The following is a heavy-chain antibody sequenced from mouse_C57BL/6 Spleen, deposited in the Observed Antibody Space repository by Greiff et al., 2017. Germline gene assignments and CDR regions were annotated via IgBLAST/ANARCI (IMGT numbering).Heavy chain of an antibody. CDR3: ARREDYGDYFDY. CDR2: ISSGSSTI. Sequence: EVHLVESGGGLVKPGGSLKLSCAASGFTFSDYGMHWVRQAPEKGLEWVAYISSGSSTIYYADTVKGRFTISRDNAKNTLFLQMTSLRSEDTAMYYCARREDYGDYFDYWGQGTTLTVSS. V-gene: IGHV5-17*01. CDR1: GFTFSDYG. D-gene: IGHD1-1*01. J-gene: IGHJ2*01.